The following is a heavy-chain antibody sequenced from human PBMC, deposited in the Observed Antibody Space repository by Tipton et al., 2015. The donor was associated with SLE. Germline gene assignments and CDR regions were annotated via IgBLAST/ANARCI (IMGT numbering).Heavy chain of an antibody. CDR3: AKALPAASRGYYYMDV. CDR2: ISSSGSTI. J-gene: IGHJ6*03. CDR1: GFTFSSHE. Sequence: SLRLSCAASGFTFSSHEMNWVRQAPGKGLEWVSYISSSGSTIYYADSVKGRFTISRDNAKNSLYLQMNSLRAEDTAVYYCAKALPAASRGYYYMDVWGKGTTVTVSS. V-gene: IGHV3-48*03. D-gene: IGHD2-2*01.